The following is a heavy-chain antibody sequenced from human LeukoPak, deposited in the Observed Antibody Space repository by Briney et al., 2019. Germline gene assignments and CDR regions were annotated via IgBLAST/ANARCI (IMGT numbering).Heavy chain of an antibody. CDR3: ARDITMVRENPFDY. Sequence: GGSLRLSCAASGFTFSSYSMNWVRQAPGKGLEWVSSISSSSSYIYYADSVKGRFTISRDNAKNSLYLQMNSLRAEDTAVYYCARDITMVRENPFDYWGQGALVTVSS. CDR2: ISSSSSYI. CDR1: GFTFSSYS. D-gene: IGHD3-10*01. J-gene: IGHJ4*02. V-gene: IGHV3-21*01.